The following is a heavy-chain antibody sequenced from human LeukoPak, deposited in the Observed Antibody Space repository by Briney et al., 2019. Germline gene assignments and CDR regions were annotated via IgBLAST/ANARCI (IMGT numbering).Heavy chain of an antibody. CDR1: GYTFTGYY. J-gene: IGHJ3*02. CDR3: AREDWGATVPDAFDI. D-gene: IGHD3-16*01. V-gene: IGHV1-2*02. Sequence: ASVKVSCKASGYTFTGYYMHWVRQAPGQGLEWMGWINPNSGGTNYAQNFQGRVTLTRDTSISTAYMEMTRLRSDDTAVYYCAREDWGATVPDAFDIWGQGTMVTVSS. CDR2: INPNSGGT.